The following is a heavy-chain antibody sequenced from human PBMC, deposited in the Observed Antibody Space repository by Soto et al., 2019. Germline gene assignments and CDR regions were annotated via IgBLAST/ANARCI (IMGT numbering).Heavy chain of an antibody. Sequence: PGGTLRLSCSASGSTFSSYAMHWVRQAPGKGLEYVSVISSNGGSTYYADSVKGRFTISRDNSKNTLYLQMSSLRAGDTAVYYCVKILQYSYGLPHWGQGT. J-gene: IGHJ4*02. CDR3: VKILQYSYGLPH. V-gene: IGHV3-64D*06. CDR1: GSTFSSYA. CDR2: ISSNGGST. D-gene: IGHD5-18*01.